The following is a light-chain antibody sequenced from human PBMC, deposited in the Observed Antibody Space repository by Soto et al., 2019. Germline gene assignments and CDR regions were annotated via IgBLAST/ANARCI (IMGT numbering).Light chain of an antibody. J-gene: IGKJ1*01. Sequence: DIVMTQSPLSLPVTPGEPASISCTSSQSLLHSNGHTYLDWYLQKPGQSPQLLIYLVSSRASGVPDRFSGSGSATEFTLKISRVEAEDVGIYYCMQALPGPPTFGQGTKVEIK. CDR2: LVS. CDR3: MQALPGPPT. V-gene: IGKV2-28*01. CDR1: QSLLHSNGHTY.